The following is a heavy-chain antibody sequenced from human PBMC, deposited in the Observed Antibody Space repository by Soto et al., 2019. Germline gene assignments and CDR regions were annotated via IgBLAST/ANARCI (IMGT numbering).Heavy chain of an antibody. CDR3: ASSSIAALGY. D-gene: IGHD6-6*01. J-gene: IGHJ4*02. V-gene: IGHV3-30*03. CDR1: GFTFSSYG. CDR2: ISYDGSNK. Sequence: GGSLRLSCAASGFTFSSYGMHWVRQAPGKGLEWVAVISYDGSNKYYADSVKGRFTISRDNSKNTLYLQMNSLRAEDTAVYYCASSSIAALGYWGQGTLVTVSS.